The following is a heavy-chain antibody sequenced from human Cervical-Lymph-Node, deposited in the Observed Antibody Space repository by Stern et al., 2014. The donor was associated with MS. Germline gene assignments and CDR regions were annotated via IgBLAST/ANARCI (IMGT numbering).Heavy chain of an antibody. V-gene: IGHV3-30*18. CDR3: AKPIRGGHIDN. D-gene: IGHD2-15*01. CDR1: GFTFSNYG. CDR2: MSSDGSHK. J-gene: IGHJ4*02. Sequence: VQLVESGGGVVQPGGSLRLSCAVSGFTFSNYGMYWVRQAPGKGLEWVAVMSSDGSHKYYADSVQGRFTVSRDTPNNTLYLQMNSLRTEDMAMYYCAKPIRGGHIDNWGQGTLVIVSS.